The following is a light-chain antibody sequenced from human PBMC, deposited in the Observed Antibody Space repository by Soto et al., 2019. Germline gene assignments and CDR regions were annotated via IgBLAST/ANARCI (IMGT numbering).Light chain of an antibody. CDR1: KLGAKY. V-gene: IGLV3-1*01. CDR2: DDN. CDR3: QAWDNSVI. Sequence: SYELTQPPSVSVSPGQTTTMTCSGDKLGAKYVCWYQQKPGQSPVLVIYDDNKRPSGLPERFSGSNSGNTATLTISGTQALDEADYFCQAWDNSVIFGGGTKLTVL. J-gene: IGLJ2*01.